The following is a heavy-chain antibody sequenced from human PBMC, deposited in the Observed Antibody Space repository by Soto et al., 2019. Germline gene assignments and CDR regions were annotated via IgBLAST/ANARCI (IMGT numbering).Heavy chain of an antibody. CDR2: ISAYNGNT. Sequence: QVQLVQSGAEVKKPGASVKVSCKASGYTFTNFGISWVRQAPGQGLEWMGWISAYNGNTNYAQKFQGRVTMTTDTATSTADMEVRSLRFDDTAVYYCARGGPPIDYWGQGTLVTVSS. D-gene: IGHD3-16*01. V-gene: IGHV1-18*01. CDR3: ARGGPPIDY. CDR1: GYTFTNFG. J-gene: IGHJ4*02.